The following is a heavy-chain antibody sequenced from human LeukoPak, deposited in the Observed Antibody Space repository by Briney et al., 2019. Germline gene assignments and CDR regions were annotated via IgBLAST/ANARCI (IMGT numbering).Heavy chain of an antibody. CDR2: ISSSSSYT. D-gene: IGHD3-22*01. CDR1: GFTYSSNY. Sequence: PGGSLRLSCAPSGFTYSSNYMSWIRQAPGKGLEWVSYISSSSSYTNYADSVKGRFTISRDNAKNSLYLQMNSLRAEDTAVYYCARDYYDSSAIDGDYWGQGTLVTVSS. CDR3: ARDYYDSSAIDGDY. V-gene: IGHV3-11*06. J-gene: IGHJ4*02.